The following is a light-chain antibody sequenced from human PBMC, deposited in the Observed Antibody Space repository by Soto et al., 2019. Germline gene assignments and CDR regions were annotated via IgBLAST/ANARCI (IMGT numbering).Light chain of an antibody. J-gene: IGLJ2*01. V-gene: IGLV2-14*01. CDR2: DVS. Sequence: QSVLTQPASVSGSPGQSITISCTGTSSDVGGYNYVSWYQQHPGKAPKLMIYDVSNRPSGVANRFSGSKSGNTASLTISGLQAEDDADYYCSSYTSSSTLVLFGGGTKLTVL. CDR1: SSDVGGYNY. CDR3: SSYTSSSTLVL.